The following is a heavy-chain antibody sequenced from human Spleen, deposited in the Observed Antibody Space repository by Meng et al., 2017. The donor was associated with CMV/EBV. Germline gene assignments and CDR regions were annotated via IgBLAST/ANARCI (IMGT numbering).Heavy chain of an antibody. CDR1: GGSFSGYY. J-gene: IGHJ3*02. D-gene: IGHD1-1*01. Sequence: SETLSLTCAVYGGSFSGYYWSWIRQPPGKELEWIGEINHSGSTNYNPSLKSRVTISVDTSKNQFSLKLSSVTAADTAVYYCARGRTVRKLERRGGGDAFDIWGQGTMVTVSS. V-gene: IGHV4-34*01. CDR2: INHSGST. CDR3: ARGRTVRKLERRGGGDAFDI.